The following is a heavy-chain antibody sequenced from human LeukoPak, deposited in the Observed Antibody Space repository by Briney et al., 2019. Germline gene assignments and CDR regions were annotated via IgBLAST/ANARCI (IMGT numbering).Heavy chain of an antibody. Sequence: ASVKVSCKASGGTFSSYANSWVRQAPGQGLEWMGRIIPIVGVTNTAQKFRSAVTITADKSTSTAYMEKSSLRSENTAVYYCARGFRDDILTGYFHWGQGTLVTVSS. CDR1: GGTFSSYA. CDR3: ARGFRDDILTGYFH. D-gene: IGHD3-9*01. V-gene: IGHV1-69*04. CDR2: IIPIVGVT. J-gene: IGHJ4*02.